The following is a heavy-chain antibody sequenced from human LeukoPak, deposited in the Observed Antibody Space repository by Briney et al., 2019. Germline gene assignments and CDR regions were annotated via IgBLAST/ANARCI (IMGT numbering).Heavy chain of an antibody. CDR1: GFTFSSYS. V-gene: IGHV3-48*04. CDR2: ISSRSDTI. D-gene: IGHD2-2*01. J-gene: IGHJ4*02. Sequence: PGGSLRLSCAVSGFTFSSYSMNWVRQAPGKGLEWVSYISSRSDTIHYADSVKGRFTISRDNAKNSLYLQMNSLRAEDTAVYYCARDTRGESDYWGQGTLVTVSS. CDR3: ARDTRGESDY.